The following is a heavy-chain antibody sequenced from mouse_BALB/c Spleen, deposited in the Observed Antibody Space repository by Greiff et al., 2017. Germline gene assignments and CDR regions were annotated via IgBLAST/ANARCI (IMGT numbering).Heavy chain of an antibody. D-gene: IGHD1-1*01. CDR1: GFSLTSYG. V-gene: IGHV2-2*02. J-gene: IGHJ1*01. CDR3: ASYYGSPYWYFDV. Sequence: VQLQQSGPGLVQPSQSLSITCTVSGFSLTSYGVHWVRQSPGKGLEWLGVIWSGGSTDYNAAFISRLSISKDNSESQVFFKMNSLQANDTAIYYCASYYGSPYWYFDVWGAGTTVTVSS. CDR2: IWSGGST.